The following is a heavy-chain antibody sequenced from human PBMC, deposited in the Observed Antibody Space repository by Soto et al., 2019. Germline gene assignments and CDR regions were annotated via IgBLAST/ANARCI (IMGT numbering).Heavy chain of an antibody. CDR2: IIPILGIA. V-gene: IGHV1-69*02. Sequence: ASVKVSCKASGGTFSSYTISWVRQAPGQGLERMGRIIPILGIANYAQKFQGRVTITADKSTSTAYMELSSLRSEDTAVYYCATEARIVGATDYYYYGMDVWGQGTTVTVSS. J-gene: IGHJ6*02. CDR1: GGTFSSYT. CDR3: ATEARIVGATDYYYYGMDV. D-gene: IGHD1-26*01.